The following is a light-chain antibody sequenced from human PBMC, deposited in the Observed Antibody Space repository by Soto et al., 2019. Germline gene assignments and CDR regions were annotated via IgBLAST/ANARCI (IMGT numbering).Light chain of an antibody. CDR1: QSISTD. Sequence: DIQMTQSPSSLSASVGDRVAITCRASQSISTDLNWYQQKPGKAPKVLIYDATSLQSGVPSRFSVSGSGTDFALTITSLHAEDFATYYYQQTYSLPLTCCQVTQVEI. CDR2: DAT. V-gene: IGKV1-39*01. J-gene: IGKJ1*01. CDR3: QQTYSLPLT.